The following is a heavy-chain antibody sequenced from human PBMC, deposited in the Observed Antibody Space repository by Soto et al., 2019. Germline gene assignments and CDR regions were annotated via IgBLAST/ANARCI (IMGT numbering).Heavy chain of an antibody. Sequence: ASVKVSCKASGGTFSSYAISWVRQAPGQGLEWMGGIIPIFGTANYAQKFQGRVTITADESTSTAYMELSSLRSEDTAVYYCARGYCSGGSCYSYNWFDPWGQGTLVIVSS. CDR2: IIPIFGTA. J-gene: IGHJ5*02. D-gene: IGHD2-15*01. CDR1: GGTFSSYA. V-gene: IGHV1-69*13. CDR3: ARGYCSGGSCYSYNWFDP.